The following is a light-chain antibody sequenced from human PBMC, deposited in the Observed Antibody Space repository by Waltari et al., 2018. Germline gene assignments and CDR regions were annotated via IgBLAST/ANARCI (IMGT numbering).Light chain of an antibody. CDR2: DVS. CDR3: CSYAGSSTYVV. V-gene: IGLV2-23*02. CDR1: TTDVGGYHY. Sequence: QSALTQPASVSGSPGQPITISCHGTTTDVGGYHYVHWYQQHPGKAPQLMIYDVSKRPSGVSNRFSGSKSGNTASLTISGLQAEDEADYYCCSYAGSSTYVVFGGGTKLTVL. J-gene: IGLJ2*01.